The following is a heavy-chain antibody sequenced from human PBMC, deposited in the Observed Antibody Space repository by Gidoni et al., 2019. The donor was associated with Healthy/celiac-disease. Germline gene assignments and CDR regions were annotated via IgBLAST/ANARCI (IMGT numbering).Heavy chain of an antibody. Sequence: QVQLVQSGAEVKKPGASVKVSCKASGYTFTSYYMHWVRQAPGQGLEWMGIINPSGGSTSYAQKFQGRVTMTRDTSTSTAYMELSSLRSEDTAVYYCARTQGGPYYYDSSGYYPYYFDYWGQGTLVTVSS. J-gene: IGHJ4*02. V-gene: IGHV1-46*01. CDR1: GYTFTSYY. CDR2: INPSGGST. D-gene: IGHD3-22*01. CDR3: ARTQGGPYYYDSSGYYPYYFDY.